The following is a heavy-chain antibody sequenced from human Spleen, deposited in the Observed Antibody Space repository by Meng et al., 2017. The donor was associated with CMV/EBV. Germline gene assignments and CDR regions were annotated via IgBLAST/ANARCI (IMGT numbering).Heavy chain of an antibody. CDR2: ISGSGGRT. D-gene: IGHD2-2*01. CDR3: AKGAGGYQLLDWFDP. J-gene: IGHJ5*02. CDR1: GFTVSSYA. V-gene: IGHV3-23*01. Sequence: SGFTVSSYAMTWVRQAPGKGLEWVSAISGSGGRTYYADSVKGRFTISRDNSMNTLYLQMNRLRAEDTAVYYCAKGAGGYQLLDWFDPWGQGTLVTVSS.